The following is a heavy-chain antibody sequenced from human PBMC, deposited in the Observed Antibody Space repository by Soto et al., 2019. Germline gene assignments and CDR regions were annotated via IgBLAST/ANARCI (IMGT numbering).Heavy chain of an antibody. CDR1: GFTFSSYG. CDR2: IWYDGSNK. V-gene: IGHV3-33*01. CDR3: GARWPGRYCYRAFDF. D-gene: IGHD2-21*01. Sequence: PGGSLRLSCAASGFTFSSYGMHWVRQAPGKGLEWVAVIWYDGSNKYYADSVKGRFTISRDNSKNTLYLQMNSLRAEDTAVYYCGARWPGRYCYRAFDFWGQGTMVTVSS. J-gene: IGHJ3*01.